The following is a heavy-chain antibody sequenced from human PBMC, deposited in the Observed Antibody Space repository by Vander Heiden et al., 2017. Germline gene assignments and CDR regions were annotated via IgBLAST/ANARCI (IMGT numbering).Heavy chain of an antibody. Sequence: QVQLVESGGGVVQPGGSLDPPCPASGFTFSSYGMHWVRQAPGKGLEWVAVIWYDGSNKYYADSVKGRFTISRDNSKNTLYLQMNSLRAEDTAVYYCARDAAGTHFDYWGQGTLVTVSS. CDR3: ARDAAGTHFDY. CDR1: GFTFSSYG. CDR2: IWYDGSNK. J-gene: IGHJ4*02. D-gene: IGHD6-19*01. V-gene: IGHV3-33*01.